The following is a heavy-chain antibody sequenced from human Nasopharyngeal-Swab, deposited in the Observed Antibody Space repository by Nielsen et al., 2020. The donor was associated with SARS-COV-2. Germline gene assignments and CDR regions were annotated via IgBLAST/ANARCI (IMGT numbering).Heavy chain of an antibody. D-gene: IGHD1-1*01. J-gene: IGHJ6*02. CDR1: GGAFSGFY. Sequence: SETLSLTCAVYGGAFSGFYWGWIRQSPGEGLEWIGEINPSGGTDYNPSLKSRVSMSVDTSKNQVFLKLKAVTAADTGLYYCARGRRERAPRYYYYGMDVWGQGTTVSVS. CDR2: INPSGGT. V-gene: IGHV4-34*01. CDR3: ARGRRERAPRYYYYGMDV.